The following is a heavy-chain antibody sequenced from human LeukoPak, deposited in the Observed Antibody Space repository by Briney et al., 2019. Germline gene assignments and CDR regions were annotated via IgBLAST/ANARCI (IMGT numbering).Heavy chain of an antibody. J-gene: IGHJ5*02. Sequence: ASVKVSCKASGYTFTGYYMHWVRQAPGQGPGWMGWINPNSGGTDYAQKFQGRVTMTRDTSINTAYMEVISLRPDDTAVYYCARGRYCSDGNCYHNWFDPWGQGTLVIVSS. D-gene: IGHD2-15*01. CDR1: GYTFTGYY. CDR2: INPNSGGT. V-gene: IGHV1-2*02. CDR3: ARGRYCSDGNCYHNWFDP.